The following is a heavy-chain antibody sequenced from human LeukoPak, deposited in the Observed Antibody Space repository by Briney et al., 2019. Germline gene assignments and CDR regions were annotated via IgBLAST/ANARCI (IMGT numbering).Heavy chain of an antibody. J-gene: IGHJ4*02. Sequence: SQTLSLTCTVSGGSISSGGYYWSWIRQPPGKGLEWIGYIYHSGSTNYNPSLKSRVTISVDTSKNQFSLKLSSVTAADTAVYYCARGGAAAGTGAFDYWGQGTLVTVSS. V-gene: IGHV4-30-2*01. D-gene: IGHD6-13*01. CDR1: GGSISSGGYY. CDR2: IYHSGST. CDR3: ARGGAAAGTGAFDY.